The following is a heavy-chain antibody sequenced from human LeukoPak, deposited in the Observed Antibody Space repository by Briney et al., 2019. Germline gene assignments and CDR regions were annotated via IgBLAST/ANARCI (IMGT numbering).Heavy chain of an antibody. D-gene: IGHD1-26*01. CDR2: MREDGTEI. Sequence: PGGSLRLSCAASGFPFDVQTMSWVRQAPRKGLDWVASMREDGTEIYYVDSVKGRFTISRDNPKNSLYLQMNSLRGEDTAAYYCARGGATGGRFENWGQGTLVTVSS. CDR1: GFPFDVQT. CDR3: ARGGATGGRFEN. J-gene: IGHJ4*02. V-gene: IGHV3-7*01.